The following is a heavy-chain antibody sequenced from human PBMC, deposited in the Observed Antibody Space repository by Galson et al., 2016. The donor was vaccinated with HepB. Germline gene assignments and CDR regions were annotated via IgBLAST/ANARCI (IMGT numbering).Heavy chain of an antibody. CDR3: AKDFSIQGYCGGGNCYDETRYYYNGMDV. CDR2: ISYDGNNK. D-gene: IGHD2-15*01. CDR1: GFTFSSYA. Sequence: SLRLSCAASGFTFSSYAMHWVRQAPGKGLEWVAVISYDGNNKYYGDLVKGRFTISRDNSKNTLYLQMNSLRAEDTALYYCAKDFSIQGYCGGGNCYDETRYYYNGMDVWGKGATVTVSP. V-gene: IGHV3-30*04. J-gene: IGHJ6*04.